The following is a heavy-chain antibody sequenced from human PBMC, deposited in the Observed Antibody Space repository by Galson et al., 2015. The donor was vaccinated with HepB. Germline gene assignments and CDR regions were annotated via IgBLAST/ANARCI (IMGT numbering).Heavy chain of an antibody. Sequence: SLRLSCAASGFIFSSYAMHWVRQAPGKGLEWVAVISYDGSNKYYADSAKGRFTISRDNSKNTLYLQMNSLRAEDTAVYYCARDSGSGYSYGRVDYWGQGTLVTVSS. J-gene: IGHJ4*02. CDR2: ISYDGSNK. V-gene: IGHV3-30*04. D-gene: IGHD5-18*01. CDR3: ARDSGSGYSYGRVDY. CDR1: GFIFSSYA.